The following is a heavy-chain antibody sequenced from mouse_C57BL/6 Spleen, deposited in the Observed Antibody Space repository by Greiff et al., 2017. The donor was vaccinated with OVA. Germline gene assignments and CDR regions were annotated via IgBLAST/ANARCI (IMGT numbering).Heavy chain of an antibody. V-gene: IGHV3-6*01. J-gene: IGHJ1*03. CDR2: ISYDGSN. Sequence: EVKLVESGPGLVKPSQSLSLTCSVTGYSITSGYYWNWIRQFPGNKLEWMGYISYDGSNNYNPSLKNRISITRDTSKNQFFLKLNSVTTEDTATYYCARRGYDGYHWYFDVWGTGTTVTVSS. CDR3: ARRGYDGYHWYFDV. CDR1: GYSITSGYY. D-gene: IGHD2-3*01.